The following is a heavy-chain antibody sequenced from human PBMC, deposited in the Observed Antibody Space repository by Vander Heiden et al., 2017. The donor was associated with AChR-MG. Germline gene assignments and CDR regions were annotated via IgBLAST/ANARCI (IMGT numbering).Heavy chain of an antibody. CDR3: AKDDSNGYYYLDY. CDR1: GFTFSSYG. Sequence: QVQLVASGGGVVQPGRSLRLSCSASGFTFSSYGMHGVRQAPGKGLEWVAVISYDGSNKYYADSVKGRFTISRDNSKNTLYLQMNSLRTEDTAVYYCAKDDSNGYYYLDYWGQGTLVTVSS. V-gene: IGHV3-30*18. CDR2: ISYDGSNK. D-gene: IGHD3-22*01. J-gene: IGHJ4*02.